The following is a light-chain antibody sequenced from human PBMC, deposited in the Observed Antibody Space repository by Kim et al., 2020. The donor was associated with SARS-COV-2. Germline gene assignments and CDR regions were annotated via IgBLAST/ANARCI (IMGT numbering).Light chain of an antibody. CDR3: QTWGTGIRV. Sequence: ASVKLTCTLTRGPSSYAIAWHQQQPEKGPRYLMKLNSDGSHSKGDGIPDRFSGSSSGAERYLTISSLQSEDEADYYCQTWGTGIRVFGGGTKLTVL. J-gene: IGLJ3*02. CDR1: RGPSSYA. CDR2: LNSDGSH. V-gene: IGLV4-69*01.